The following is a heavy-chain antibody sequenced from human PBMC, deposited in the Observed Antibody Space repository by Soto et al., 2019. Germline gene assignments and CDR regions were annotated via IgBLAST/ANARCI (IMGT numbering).Heavy chain of an antibody. J-gene: IGHJ5*02. CDR3: ARGTVGYCSSTSCYRPPRWFDP. V-gene: IGHV4-34*01. Sequence: SETLSLTCAVYGGSFSGYYWSWIRQPPGKGLEWIGEINHSGSTNYNPSLKSRVTISVDTSKNQFSLKLSSVTAADTAVYYCARGTVGYCSSTSCYRPPRWFDPWGQGTLVTVSS. D-gene: IGHD2-2*02. CDR1: GGSFSGYY. CDR2: INHSGST.